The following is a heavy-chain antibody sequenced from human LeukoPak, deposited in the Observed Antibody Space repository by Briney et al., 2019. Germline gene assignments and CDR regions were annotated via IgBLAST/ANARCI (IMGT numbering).Heavy chain of an antibody. V-gene: IGHV4-59*01. Sequence: SETLPLTCSVSGGSIYTYYWSWIRHSPGKGLEWVVYIYHSGSTNYNPSLKSPVTISVDTSKNQFSLKLSSVTAADTAVYYCARVNRAVAAALDYWGQGTLVTVSS. D-gene: IGHD6-13*01. CDR3: ARVNRAVAAALDY. CDR1: GGSIYTYY. CDR2: IYHSGST. J-gene: IGHJ4*02.